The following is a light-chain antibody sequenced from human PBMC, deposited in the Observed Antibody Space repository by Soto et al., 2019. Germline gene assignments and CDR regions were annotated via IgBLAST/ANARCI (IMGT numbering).Light chain of an antibody. Sequence: DLQMTQSPSSLSASVGDRVTITCRASRDINNDLDWYQQKPGKAPRRLISDVSSLQSGVPSRFSGSRFGTHFTLTISSLQPEDFATYFRQQHHTYPRTFGQGTKVEIK. CDR3: QQHHTYPRT. V-gene: IGKV1-17*01. CDR1: RDINND. CDR2: DVS. J-gene: IGKJ1*01.